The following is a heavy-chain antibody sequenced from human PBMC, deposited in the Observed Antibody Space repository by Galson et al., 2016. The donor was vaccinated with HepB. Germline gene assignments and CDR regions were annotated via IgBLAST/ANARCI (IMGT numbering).Heavy chain of an antibody. Sequence: SLRLSCAASGLTFSNYAMNWVRQAPGKGLEWVSGIASSGGSTYYADSVKGRFTISRDNSKNTLYLQMNSLRDEDTAVYYCAGGPMRRGWGQGTLVTVSS. CDR3: AGGPMRRG. CDR1: GLTFSNYA. J-gene: IGHJ4*02. D-gene: IGHD3-16*01. CDR2: IASSGGST. V-gene: IGHV3-23*01.